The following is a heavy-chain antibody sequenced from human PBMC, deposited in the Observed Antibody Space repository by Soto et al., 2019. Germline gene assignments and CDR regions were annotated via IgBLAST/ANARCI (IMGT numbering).Heavy chain of an antibody. CDR1: GYTFTSYD. Sequence: QVQLVQSRVEVKKPGASVKVSCKASGYTFTSYDINWVRQATGQGLEWMGWMNPNSGNTVYAQKFQDRVTMTRNTSISTAYMELSSLRSEDTAVYYCARERNMYGMDVWGQGTTVTVSS. CDR3: ARERNMYGMDV. J-gene: IGHJ6*02. V-gene: IGHV1-8*01. D-gene: IGHD1-1*01. CDR2: MNPNSGNT.